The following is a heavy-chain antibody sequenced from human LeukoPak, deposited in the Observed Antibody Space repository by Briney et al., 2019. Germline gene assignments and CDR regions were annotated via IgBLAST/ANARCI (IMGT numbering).Heavy chain of an antibody. CDR2: INSDGTST. J-gene: IGHJ4*02. Sequence: GGSLRLSCAASGFTFSSHWMHWVRQAPGKGLVWVSRINSDGTSTTYADSVKGRFTISRDNAKNTLYLQMNSLRVEDTAVFHCAREGTYSNGPDYWGQGTLVIVSS. CDR1: GFTFSSHW. V-gene: IGHV3-74*01. D-gene: IGHD3-22*01. CDR3: AREGTYSNGPDY.